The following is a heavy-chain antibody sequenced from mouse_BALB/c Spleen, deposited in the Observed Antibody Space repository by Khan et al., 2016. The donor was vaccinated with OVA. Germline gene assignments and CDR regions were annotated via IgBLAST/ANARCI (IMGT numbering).Heavy chain of an antibody. CDR3: GGEEAWYHFDE. CDR2: IYPGTDNT. V-gene: IGHV1-76*01. D-gene: IGHD1-1*02. Sequence: QVQLKESGAELVRPGASVKLSCKTSGYTFTSYWIYWVKQRSGQGLEWIARIYPGTDNTYYNEKFKDKATLTADKSSSTAFMQLSSLKSEDSDVYFGGGEEAWYHFDEWGHGTTVTVSS. CDR1: GYTFTSYW. J-gene: IGHJ2*01.